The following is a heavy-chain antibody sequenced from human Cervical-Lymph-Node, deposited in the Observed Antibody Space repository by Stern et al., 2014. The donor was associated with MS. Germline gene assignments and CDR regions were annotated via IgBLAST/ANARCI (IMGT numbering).Heavy chain of an antibody. D-gene: IGHD3-22*01. CDR2: ISLDGSYA. J-gene: IGHJ4*02. V-gene: IGHV3-30*04. CDR1: GFSLRNHA. CDR3: AKERRPHDSIGYYAEFDY. Sequence: VQLVESGGGVVQPGTPLRLSCAASGFSLRNHAVHWVRQDQGKGMERVSLISLDGSYAYYTDSVKGSFTVSRYASKNTLHLQMNILTGDDTSVYYCAKERRPHDSIGYYAEFDYWGQGVLVTVSS.